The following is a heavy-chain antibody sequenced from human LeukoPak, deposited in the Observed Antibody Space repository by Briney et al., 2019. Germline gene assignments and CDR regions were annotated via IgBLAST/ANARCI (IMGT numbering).Heavy chain of an antibody. CDR3: ARGYHSVAGTHFYYYYYYMDV. Sequence: SETLSLTCAVYGGSFSGYYWSWIRQPPGKGLEWIGEINHSGSTNYNPSLKSRVTISVDTSKNQFSLKLSSVTAADTAVYYYARGYHSVAGTHFYYYYYYMDVWGKGTTVTVSS. CDR2: INHSGST. CDR1: GGSFSGYY. V-gene: IGHV4-34*01. J-gene: IGHJ6*03. D-gene: IGHD6-19*01.